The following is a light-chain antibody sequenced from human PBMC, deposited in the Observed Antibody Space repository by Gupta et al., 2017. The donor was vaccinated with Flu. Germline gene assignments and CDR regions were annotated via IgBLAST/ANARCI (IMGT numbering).Light chain of an antibody. V-gene: IGLV7-46*01. CDR1: TGPVTSGLC. CDR2: DIS. J-gene: IGLJ3*02. CDR3: LLFCSGVRV. Sequence: AVVTQELSLTVSPGGTVTLTCGSSTGPVTSGLCPYWFQQKPGQPPTTLIYDISNKHSWIPARFSGSLLGGKAALTLSGAQPEDEAEYYCLLFCSGVRVFGGGTKLTVL.